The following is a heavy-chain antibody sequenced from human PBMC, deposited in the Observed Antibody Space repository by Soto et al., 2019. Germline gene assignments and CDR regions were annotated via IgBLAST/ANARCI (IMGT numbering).Heavy chain of an antibody. V-gene: IGHV3-53*01. Sequence: EVQLVESGGGLIQPGGSLRLSCAASGFTVSSNYMSWVRQAPGKGLEWVSVIYSGGSTYYADSVKGRFTISRDNSKNTLYLKMNSLRAEDTAVYYCATKPGNRRDYYYGMDVWGQGTTVTVSS. CDR2: IYSGGST. CDR1: GFTVSSNY. D-gene: IGHD4-4*01. J-gene: IGHJ6*02. CDR3: ATKPGNRRDYYYGMDV.